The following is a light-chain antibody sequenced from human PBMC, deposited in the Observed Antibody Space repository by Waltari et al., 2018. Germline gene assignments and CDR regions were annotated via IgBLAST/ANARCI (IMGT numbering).Light chain of an antibody. CDR2: DNN. V-gene: IGLV1-51*01. Sequence: QSVLTQPPSVSAAPGQKVSISCSGSNFKIGRNHISWYQHLPGTSPKLLIYDNNGRPSGIPDRFSGSKSGTSGTLGITGLQTGDEGDYYCGSWDSSLRAWVFGGGTKLTVL. J-gene: IGLJ3*02. CDR1: NFKIGRNH. CDR3: GSWDSSLRAWV.